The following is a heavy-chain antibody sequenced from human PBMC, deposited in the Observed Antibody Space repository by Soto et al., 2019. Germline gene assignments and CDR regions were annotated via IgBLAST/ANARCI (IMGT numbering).Heavy chain of an antibody. J-gene: IGHJ4*02. CDR1: GYTFTRSA. Sequence: QVQLVQSGAEVKKPGASVKVSCKASGYTFTRSAMHWVRQAPGQRLEWMGWINAGNGNTKYSQKFQGRVTITRDTSASTAYMELSSLRSEDTDVYYCACVLPPADYWGQGTLVTVSS. CDR2: INAGNGNT. D-gene: IGHD2-8*01. CDR3: ACVLPPADY. V-gene: IGHV1-3*01.